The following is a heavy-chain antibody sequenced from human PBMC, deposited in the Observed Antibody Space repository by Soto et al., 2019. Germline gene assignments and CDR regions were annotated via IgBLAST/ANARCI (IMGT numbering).Heavy chain of an antibody. CDR1: GGSISSGGYY. V-gene: IGHV4-31*03. J-gene: IGHJ4*02. Sequence: PSETLSLTCTVSGGSISSGGYYWSWIRQHPGKGLEWIGYIYYSGSTYYNPSLKSRVTISGDTSKNQFSLKLSSVTAADTAIYYCATVDTMNIGFDYWGQGTLVTVSS. CDR3: ATVDTMNIGFDY. D-gene: IGHD3-22*01. CDR2: IYYSGST.